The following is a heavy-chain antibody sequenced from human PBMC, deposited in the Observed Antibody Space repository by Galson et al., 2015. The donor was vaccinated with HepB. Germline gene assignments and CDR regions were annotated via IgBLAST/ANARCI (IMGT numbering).Heavy chain of an antibody. V-gene: IGHV1-24*01. J-gene: IGHJ4*02. CDR2: FDPEHEKT. CDR3: TSADLWSGYFDH. D-gene: IGHD3-3*01. Sequence: SVKVSCKVSGDDLTDVPMHWVRQAPGKGLEWLGGFDPEHEKTIYSQKFQGRVSMIEDTSTETAYMELTSLTFEDSAVYFCTSADLWSGYFDHWGQGTRVSVSS. CDR1: GDDLTDVP.